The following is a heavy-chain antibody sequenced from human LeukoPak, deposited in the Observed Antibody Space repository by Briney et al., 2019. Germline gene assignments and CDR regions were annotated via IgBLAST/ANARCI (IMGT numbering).Heavy chain of an antibody. Sequence: GGSLRLSCAASGFTFSSYGMHWVRQAPGKGLEWVPFIRYDGSNKYYADSVKGRFTISRDNSKNTLYLQMNSLRAEDTAVYYCAKDLTYYYDSSGDDAFDIWGQRTMVTVSS. CDR2: IRYDGSNK. V-gene: IGHV3-30*02. CDR3: AKDLTYYYDSSGDDAFDI. D-gene: IGHD3-22*01. J-gene: IGHJ3*02. CDR1: GFTFSSYG.